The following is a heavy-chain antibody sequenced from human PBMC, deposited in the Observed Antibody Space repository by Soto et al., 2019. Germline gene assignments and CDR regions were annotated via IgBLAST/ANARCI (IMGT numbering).Heavy chain of an antibody. V-gene: IGHV3-48*01. J-gene: IGHJ6*02. Sequence: PGGSLRLSCAASGFTFSSYSMNWVRQAPGKGLEWVSYISSSSSTIYYADSVKGRFTISRDNAKNTLYLQMNSLRAEDTAVYYCARARLFEDYGMDVWGQGTTVTVSS. D-gene: IGHD3-22*01. CDR3: ARARLFEDYGMDV. CDR2: ISSSSSTI. CDR1: GFTFSSYS.